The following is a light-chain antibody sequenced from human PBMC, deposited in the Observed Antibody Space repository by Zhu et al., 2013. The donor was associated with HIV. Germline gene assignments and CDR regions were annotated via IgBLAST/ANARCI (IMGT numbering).Light chain of an antibody. CDR1: QSVLYSSNGNNY. Sequence: DIVMTQSPDSLTVSLGERATINCKSSQSVLYSSNGNNYLAWYQQKPGQPPKLLISWASARESGVPDRFGGSGSGTDFSLTISSLQAEDVAAYYCQQYYTTPLTFGQGTKLEIK. CDR3: QQYYTTPLT. CDR2: WAS. J-gene: IGKJ2*01. V-gene: IGKV4-1*01.